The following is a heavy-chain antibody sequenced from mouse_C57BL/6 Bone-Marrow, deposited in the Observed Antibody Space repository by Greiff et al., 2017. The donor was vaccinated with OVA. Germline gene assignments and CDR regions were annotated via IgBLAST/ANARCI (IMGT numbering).Heavy chain of an antibody. J-gene: IGHJ2*01. D-gene: IGHD1-1*01. V-gene: IGHV14-3*01. CDR3: ARSSTVGEYYVDY. Sequence: VQLQQSVAELVRPGASVKLSCTASGFNIKNTYMHWVKQRPDQGLEWIGRIDPANGNTKYAPKFQGKATITADTSSNTAYLQLSSLTAEDTAIYYCARSSTVGEYYVDYWGQGTTLTVSS. CDR1: GFNIKNTY. CDR2: IDPANGNT.